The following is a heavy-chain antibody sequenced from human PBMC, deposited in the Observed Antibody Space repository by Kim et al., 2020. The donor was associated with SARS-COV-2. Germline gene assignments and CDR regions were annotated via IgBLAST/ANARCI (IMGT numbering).Heavy chain of an antibody. J-gene: IGHJ2*01. CDR1: GGSISSGGYY. D-gene: IGHD4-17*01. CDR2: IYYSGST. V-gene: IGHV4-31*03. Sequence: SETLSLTCTVSGGSISSGGYYWSWIRQHPGKGLEWIGYIYYSGSTYYNPSLKSRVTISVDTSKNQFSLKLSSVTAADTAVYYCARDPDYGDYYWYFDLWGRGTLVTVSS. CDR3: ARDPDYGDYYWYFDL.